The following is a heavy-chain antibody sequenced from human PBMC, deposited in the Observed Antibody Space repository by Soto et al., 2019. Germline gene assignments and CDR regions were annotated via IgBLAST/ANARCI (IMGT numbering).Heavy chain of an antibody. CDR2: IDPSDSQT. V-gene: IGHV5-10-1*01. CDR3: VRSGTSSGRFSDY. D-gene: IGHD2-15*01. J-gene: IGHJ4*02. CDR1: GYSFAGYW. Sequence: ESLKISCKGSGYSFAGYWITWVRQKPGKGLEWMGRIDPSDSQTYYSPSLRGHVTISATKSITTAFLQWSSLRASDTAMYYCVRSGTSSGRFSDYWGQGTLVTVSS.